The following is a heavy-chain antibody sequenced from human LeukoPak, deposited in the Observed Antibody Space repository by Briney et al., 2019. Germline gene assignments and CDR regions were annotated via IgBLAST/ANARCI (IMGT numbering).Heavy chain of an antibody. Sequence: GGSLRLSCAASGFTFSSYGMHWVRQAPGKGLEWVAFIRYDGSNKYYADSVKGRFTISRDNSKNTLYLQMNSLRAEDTAVYYCANDIRYFDWLPYYFDYWGQGTLVTVSS. V-gene: IGHV3-30*02. CDR3: ANDIRYFDWLPYYFDY. CDR2: IRYDGSNK. D-gene: IGHD3-9*01. CDR1: GFTFSSYG. J-gene: IGHJ4*02.